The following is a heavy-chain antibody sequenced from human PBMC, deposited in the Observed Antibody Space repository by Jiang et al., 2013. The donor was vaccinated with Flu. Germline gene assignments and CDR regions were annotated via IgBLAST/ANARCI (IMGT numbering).Heavy chain of an antibody. J-gene: IGHJ4*02. D-gene: IGHD2-2*01. Sequence: VQLVESGGGVVQPGRSLRLSCAASGFTFSSYGMHWVRQAPGKGLEWVAVISYDGSNKYYADSVKGRFTISRDNSKNTLYLQMNSLRAEDTAVYYCALPWGSDYWGQGTLVTVSS. CDR2: ISYDGSNK. V-gene: IGHV3-30*03. CDR1: GFTFSSYG. CDR3: ALPWGSDY.